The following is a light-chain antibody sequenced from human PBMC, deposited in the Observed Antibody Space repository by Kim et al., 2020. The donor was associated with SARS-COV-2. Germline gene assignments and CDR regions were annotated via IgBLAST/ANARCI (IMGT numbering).Light chain of an antibody. CDR3: QYYGSSPPVT. V-gene: IGKV3-20*01. Sequence: EIVLTQSPGSLSLSTGERATLSCRASQSVTGTNLAWYQQRPGQAPRLLMYGASYRDSGIPDRFSGSGSGTDFTLTISRLEPEDFAVYYCQYYGSSPPVTFGQGTRLEIK. J-gene: IGKJ5*01. CDR2: GAS. CDR1: QSVTGTN.